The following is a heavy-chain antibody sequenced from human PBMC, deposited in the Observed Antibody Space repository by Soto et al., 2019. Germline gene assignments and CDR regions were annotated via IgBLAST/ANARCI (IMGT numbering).Heavy chain of an antibody. CDR2: IKSKTDGGTT. D-gene: IGHD3-10*01. J-gene: IGHJ5*02. CDR3: TTGQLGT. V-gene: IGHV3-15*01. Sequence: EAQLVESGGGLVKPGESLRLSCAASGFTFRNAWMSWVRQAPGKGLEWVGRIKSKTDGGTTDNAAPVNGRFTISRDDSKNRLYLQMNSLKIEDTAVYYCTTGQLGTWGQGTLVTVSP. CDR1: GFTFRNAW.